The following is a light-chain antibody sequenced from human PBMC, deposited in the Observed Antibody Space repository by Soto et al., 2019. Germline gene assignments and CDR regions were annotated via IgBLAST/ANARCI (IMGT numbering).Light chain of an antibody. CDR3: QQYGSSPPYT. CDR1: RSVSSSY. Sequence: EIVLTQSPATLSLSPGERPTLSCMSSRSVSSSYLVWHQQKPGKAPRLLIYAASRRATGIPDRFSGSGSGTDFTLTISRLEPEDFAVYYCQQYGSSPPYTFGQGTKVDIK. V-gene: IGKV3-20*01. J-gene: IGKJ2*01. CDR2: AAS.